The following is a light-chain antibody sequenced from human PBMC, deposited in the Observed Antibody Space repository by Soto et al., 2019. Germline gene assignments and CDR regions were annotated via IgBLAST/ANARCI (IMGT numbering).Light chain of an antibody. Sequence: QSVLTQPASVSGSPGQSITISCTGASSDLGDYNYVSWYHQHPGKAPKLMIYDVSSRPSGVSDRFSGSKSGNTASLTISGLQAEDEADYYCTSYTTTGTYVFATGTKVTVL. V-gene: IGLV2-14*03. CDR2: DVS. CDR1: SSDLGDYNY. J-gene: IGLJ1*01. CDR3: TSYTTTGTYV.